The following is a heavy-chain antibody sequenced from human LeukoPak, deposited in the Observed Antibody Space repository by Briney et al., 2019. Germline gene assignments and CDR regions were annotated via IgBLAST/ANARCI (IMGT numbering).Heavy chain of an antibody. CDR2: VDHSGST. J-gene: IGHJ4*02. CDR1: DYSISSGDY. V-gene: IGHV4-38-2*01. CDR3: ARNDSSGYFDY. Sequence: SETLSLTCAVSDYSISSGDYWGWIRQPPGKGLEWIGSVDHSGSTHYSPSLKSRVTISVDTSKNQFSLKLRSVTAADTAVYYCARNDSSGYFDYWGQGTLVTVSS. D-gene: IGHD3-22*01.